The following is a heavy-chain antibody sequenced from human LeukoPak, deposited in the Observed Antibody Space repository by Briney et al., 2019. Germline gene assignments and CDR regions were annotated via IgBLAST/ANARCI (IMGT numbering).Heavy chain of an antibody. V-gene: IGHV1-69*13. CDR3: ADLNNYYDSSGSLDY. J-gene: IGHJ4*02. CDR1: GGTFSSCA. Sequence: RASVKVSCKASGGTFSSCAISWVRQAPGQGLEWMGGIIPIFGTANYAQKFQGRVTITADESTSTAYMELSSLRSEDTAVYYCADLNNYYDSSGSLDYWGQGTLVTVSS. CDR2: IIPIFGTA. D-gene: IGHD3-22*01.